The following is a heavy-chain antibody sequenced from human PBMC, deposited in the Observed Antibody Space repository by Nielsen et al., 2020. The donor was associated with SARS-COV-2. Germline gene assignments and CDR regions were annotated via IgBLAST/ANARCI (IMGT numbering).Heavy chain of an antibody. CDR2: INPNSGGT. V-gene: IGHV1-2*04. CDR1: GYTFTGYY. Sequence: ASVKVSCKASGYTFTGYYMHWVRQAPGQGLEWMGWINPNSGGTNYAQKFQGWVTMTRDTSISTAYMELSRLRSDDTAVYYCARGERGVLLWFGEEPSLDPWGQGTLVTVSS. J-gene: IGHJ5*02. D-gene: IGHD3-10*01. CDR3: ARGERGVLLWFGEEPSLDP.